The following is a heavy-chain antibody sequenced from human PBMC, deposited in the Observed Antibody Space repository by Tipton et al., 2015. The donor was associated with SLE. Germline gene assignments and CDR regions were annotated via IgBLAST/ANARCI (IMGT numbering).Heavy chain of an antibody. D-gene: IGHD3-3*01. Sequence: TLSLTCTVSGGSISSSSYYWGWIRQPPGKGLEWIGYIYYSGSTNYNPSLKSRVTISVDTSKNQFSLKLSSVTAADTAVYYCARHKDFLEWLSSANWFDPWGQRTLVTVSS. CDR2: IYYSGST. V-gene: IGHV4-61*05. J-gene: IGHJ5*02. CDR1: GGSISSSSYY. CDR3: ARHKDFLEWLSSANWFDP.